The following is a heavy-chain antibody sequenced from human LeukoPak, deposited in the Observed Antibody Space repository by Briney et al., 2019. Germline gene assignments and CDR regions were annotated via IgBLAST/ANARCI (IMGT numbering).Heavy chain of an antibody. Sequence: GGSLRLSCVASGFTFSDHYMDWVRQAPGKGLEWVGRSRNKANSYTTEYAASVKGRFTISRDDSKNSLYLQMNSLKTEDTAVYYCARDLSGSVGATTAFGAFDIWGQGTMVTVSS. CDR3: ARDLSGSVGATTAFGAFDI. CDR1: GFTFSDHY. CDR2: SRNKANSYTT. J-gene: IGHJ3*02. D-gene: IGHD1-26*01. V-gene: IGHV3-72*01.